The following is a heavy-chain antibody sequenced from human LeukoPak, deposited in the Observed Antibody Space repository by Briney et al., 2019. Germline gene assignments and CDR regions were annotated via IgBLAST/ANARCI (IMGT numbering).Heavy chain of an antibody. J-gene: IGHJ6*02. CDR3: ARDTYYYGSGSYYNGDYYYYYGMDV. CDR2: IYYSGST. CDR1: GGSISSGGYY. D-gene: IGHD3-10*01. Sequence: SETLSLTCTVSGGSISSGGYYWSWIRQHPGKGLEWIGYIYYSGSTNYNPSLKSRVTISVDTSKNQFSLKLSSVTAADTAVYYCARDTYYYGSGSYYNGDYYYYYGMDVWGQGTTVTVSS. V-gene: IGHV4-61*08.